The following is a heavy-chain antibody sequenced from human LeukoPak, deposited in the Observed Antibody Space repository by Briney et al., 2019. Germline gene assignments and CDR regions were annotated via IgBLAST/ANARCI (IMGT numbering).Heavy chain of an antibody. D-gene: IGHD1-1*01. CDR3: ARVGATGTTSPFDY. J-gene: IGHJ4*02. CDR1: GYTFTGYY. V-gene: IGHV1-2*02. CDR2: INPDSGGT. Sequence: ATVKVSCKASGYTFTGYYMHWVRQAPGQGLEWMGWINPDSGGTNYAQKFQGRVTMTRDTSISTAYMELSRLRSDDTAVYYCARVGATGTTSPFDYWGQGTLVTVSS.